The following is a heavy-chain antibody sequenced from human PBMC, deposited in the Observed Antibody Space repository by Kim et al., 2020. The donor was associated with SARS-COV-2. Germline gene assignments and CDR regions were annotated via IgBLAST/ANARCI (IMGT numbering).Heavy chain of an antibody. CDR3: ARADDYDFWSGSTLDV. Sequence: GGSLRLSCAASGFTFSSYSMNWVRQAPGKGLEWVSSISSSSSYIYYADSVKGRFTISRDNAKNSLYLQMNSLRAEDTAVYYCARADDYDFWSGSTLDVWGQGTTVTVSS. J-gene: IGHJ6*02. CDR2: ISSSSSYI. V-gene: IGHV3-21*01. D-gene: IGHD3-3*01. CDR1: GFTFSSYS.